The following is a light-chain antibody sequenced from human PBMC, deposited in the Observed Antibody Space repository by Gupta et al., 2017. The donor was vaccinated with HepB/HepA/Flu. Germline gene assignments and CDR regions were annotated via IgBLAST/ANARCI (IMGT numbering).Light chain of an antibody. CDR3: QSYDTSLGGPYV. Sequence: QSVLTQPPSVSGATGQRVSISCTGSRSNIGAGYDVHWYQQLPGTAPKLLIYDNTNRPSGVPDRFSGSNSGTSASLAITGLQAEDEAAYYCQSYDTSLGGPYVFGTGTKVTVL. CDR1: RSNIGAGYD. J-gene: IGLJ1*01. V-gene: IGLV1-40*01. CDR2: DNT.